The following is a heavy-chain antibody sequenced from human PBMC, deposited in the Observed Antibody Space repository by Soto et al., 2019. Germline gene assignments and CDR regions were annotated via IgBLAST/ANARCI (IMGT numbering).Heavy chain of an antibody. J-gene: IGHJ4*02. CDR3: VTVCPSGYSYGPYDY. D-gene: IGHD5-18*01. V-gene: IGHV1-3*01. CDR2: INAGNGNT. CDR1: GYIFTNYP. Sequence: ASVKVSCKTSGYIFTNYPIHLVRQAPGQSPERMWWINAGNGNTKYSQKFQGRVSITRDTSASTAYMDLSSLTSEDTALYYFVTVCPSGYSYGPYDYWGQGTLVTVSS.